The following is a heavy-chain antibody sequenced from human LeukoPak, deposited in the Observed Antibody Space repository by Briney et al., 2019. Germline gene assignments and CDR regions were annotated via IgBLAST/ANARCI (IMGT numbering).Heavy chain of an antibody. CDR2: SNHYGST. CDR1: GGSFSGYY. J-gene: IGHJ4*02. CDR3: ARGAHARPVDY. Sequence: SETLSLTCAVYGGSFSGYYLSWIRQPPGKGLEWIGESNHYGSTNYNPSLKRRVTISVDTSKNQFSLKLSSVTAADTAVYYCARGAHARPVDYWGQGTLVTVSS. V-gene: IGHV4-34*01. D-gene: IGHD6-6*01.